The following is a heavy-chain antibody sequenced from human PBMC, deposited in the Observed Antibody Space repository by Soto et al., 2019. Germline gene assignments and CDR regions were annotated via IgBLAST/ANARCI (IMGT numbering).Heavy chain of an antibody. CDR2: MNPNSGNT. V-gene: IGHV1-8*01. CDR1: GYTFTSFD. J-gene: IGHJ5*02. D-gene: IGHD6-19*01. CDR3: ATETAYGWYWFDT. Sequence: QVQLVQSGAEVKKPGASVKVSCKASGYTFTSFDIQWVRQSTGQGLEWMGWMNPNSGNTGYAQKFQGRVTMTRYTSINTAYMELRSLRSEDTALYYCATETAYGWYWFDTWGQGTLVTVSS.